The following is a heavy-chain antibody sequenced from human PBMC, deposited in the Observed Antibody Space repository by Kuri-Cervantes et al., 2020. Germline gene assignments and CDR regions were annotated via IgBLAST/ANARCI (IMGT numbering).Heavy chain of an antibody. Sequence: ASVKVSCKASGYTFLSYNFNWVRQASGQGLEWMGWINPNSDNTVYAQKFQGRVAMTTDESTSTVYMELSSLRFEDTAVYYCARVPHGIGGSGWYFDYWGQGTLVTVSS. V-gene: IGHV1-8*02. J-gene: IGHJ4*02. CDR1: GYTFLSYN. CDR3: ARVPHGIGGSGWYFDY. CDR2: INPNSDNT. D-gene: IGHD6-19*01.